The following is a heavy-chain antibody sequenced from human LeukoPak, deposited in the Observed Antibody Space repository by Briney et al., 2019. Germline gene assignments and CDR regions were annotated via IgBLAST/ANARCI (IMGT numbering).Heavy chain of an antibody. Sequence: GGSLRLSCAASGFIFTNYNLNWVRQAPGKGLEWISSISGGSTYIYYADSVRGRFTISRDDAKNSVYLQMNSLRGEDTAVYYCARDDVTTNGGVIADSRLFDIWGQGTMVTVSS. CDR2: ISGGSTYI. CDR1: GFIFTNYN. V-gene: IGHV3-21*01. J-gene: IGHJ3*02. D-gene: IGHD2-8*02. CDR3: ARDDVTTNGGVIADSRLFDI.